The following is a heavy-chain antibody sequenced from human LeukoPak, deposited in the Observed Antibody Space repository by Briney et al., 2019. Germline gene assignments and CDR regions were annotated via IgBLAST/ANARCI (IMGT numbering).Heavy chain of an antibody. V-gene: IGHV3-23*01. CDR3: AKRSGSWYNYYYGMDV. Sequence: GGSLRLSCAASGFTFSSYAMSWVRQAPGKGLEWVSAISGSGGSTYYADSVKGRFTISRDNSKNTLYLQMNSLRAEDTAVYYCAKRSGSWYNYYYGMDVWGQGTTVAVSS. CDR1: GFTFSSYA. D-gene: IGHD6-13*01. CDR2: ISGSGGST. J-gene: IGHJ6*02.